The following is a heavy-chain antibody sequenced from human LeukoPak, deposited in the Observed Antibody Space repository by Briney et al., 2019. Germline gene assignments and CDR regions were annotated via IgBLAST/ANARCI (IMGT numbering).Heavy chain of an antibody. CDR3: ARVPPRREWFDP. CDR2: INPNSGGT. Sequence: ASVKVSCKASGYTFTGYYMHWVRQAPGQGLEWMGWINPNSGGTNYAQKFQGRVTMTRDTSISTAYMELSRLRSDDTAVYYCARVPPRREWFDPWGQGTLVTVSS. J-gene: IGHJ5*02. V-gene: IGHV1-2*02. CDR1: GYTFTGYY. D-gene: IGHD1-26*01.